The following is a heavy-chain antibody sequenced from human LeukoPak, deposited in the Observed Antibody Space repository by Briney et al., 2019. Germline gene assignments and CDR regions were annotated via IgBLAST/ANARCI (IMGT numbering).Heavy chain of an antibody. V-gene: IGHV3-23*01. D-gene: IGHD2-21*01. CDR2: ITDSGSIT. J-gene: IGHJ6*02. CDR1: EFTFSSYA. CDR3: ARVISTTYKYMDV. Sequence: GGSLRLSCAASEFTFSSYAMRWVRQAPGRGLEWVSTITDSGSITYYSDSVKGRFTISRDNSKNTLYLQMNSLRAEGTALYFCARVISTTYKYMDVWGQGTPVTVSS.